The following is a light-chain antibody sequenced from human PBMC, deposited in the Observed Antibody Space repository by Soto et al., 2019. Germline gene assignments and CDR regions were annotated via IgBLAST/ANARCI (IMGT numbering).Light chain of an antibody. CDR2: GAS. CDR1: QSVSSNY. J-gene: IGKJ1*01. CDR3: QQYGSSIKT. Sequence: EIVLTQFPGTLSLSPGERATLSCRASQSVSSNYLAWYQQRPGQPPNLLIFGASNRAPGIPDRFSGSGSGTVFTLTISRLEPEDFAVYYCQQYGSSIKTFGQGTKVEIK. V-gene: IGKV3-20*01.